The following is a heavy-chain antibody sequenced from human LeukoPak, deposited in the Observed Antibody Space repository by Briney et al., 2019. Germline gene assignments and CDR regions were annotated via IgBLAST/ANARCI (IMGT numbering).Heavy chain of an antibody. CDR1: GFTFNSYA. CDR3: ANGVYCSSTSCYDLYGMDV. Sequence: GVSQRLSCAASGFTFNSYAMRWVRQAPEKGRECVSDISGIGGSTYYGGYVKGGFTISRDNSKNTLYLQMKSLRDEDTAVYYCANGVYCSSTSCYDLYGMDVWGQGTTVTVSS. J-gene: IGHJ6*02. CDR2: ISGIGGST. D-gene: IGHD2-2*01. V-gene: IGHV3-23*01.